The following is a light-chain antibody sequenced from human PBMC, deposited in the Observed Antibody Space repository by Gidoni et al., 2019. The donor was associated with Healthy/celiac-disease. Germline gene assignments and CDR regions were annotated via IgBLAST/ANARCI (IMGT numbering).Light chain of an antibody. CDR1: QSISSY. Sequence: IHITQSPSSLSASVGDRVTITCRAGQSISSYLNWYQQKPGKAPKLLIYDAYSLQSGVPSRFSGSGSGTDFTLTISSLLPEDFATYYCQQSYSTPNTFGQXTKLEIK. J-gene: IGKJ2*01. CDR3: QQSYSTPNT. CDR2: DAY. V-gene: IGKV1-39*01.